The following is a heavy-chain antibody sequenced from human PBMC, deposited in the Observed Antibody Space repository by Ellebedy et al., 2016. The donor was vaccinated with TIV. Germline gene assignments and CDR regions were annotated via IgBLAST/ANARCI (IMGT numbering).Heavy chain of an antibody. CDR3: ARALAYCGGDCYSNPDY. CDR1: RGTFSSYA. CDR2: IIPIFGTA. J-gene: IGHJ4*02. D-gene: IGHD2-21*02. V-gene: IGHV1-69*13. Sequence: SVKVSXKASRGTFSSYAISWVRQAPGQGLEWMGGIIPIFGTANYAQKFQGRVTITADESTSTAYMELSSLRSEDTAVYYCARALAYCGGDCYSNPDYWGQGTLVTVSS.